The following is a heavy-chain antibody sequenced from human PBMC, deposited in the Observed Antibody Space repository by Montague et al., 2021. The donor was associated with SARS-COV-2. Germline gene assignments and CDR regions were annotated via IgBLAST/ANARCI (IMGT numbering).Heavy chain of an antibody. CDR3: AKGANIYGTRGLRTGWFDP. V-gene: IGHV4-34*01. CDR1: GASFSGYH. D-gene: IGHD5-18*01. J-gene: IGHJ5*02. CDR2: VILSGKT. Sequence: SETLSLTCAVYGASFSGYHWTWIRQSPGRGLEQIGKVILSGKTSSNPSPQSRLTMSVDTYKKQFSLRLSSLTAADTAVYFCAKGANIYGTRGLRTGWFDPWGQGTLVTVSS.